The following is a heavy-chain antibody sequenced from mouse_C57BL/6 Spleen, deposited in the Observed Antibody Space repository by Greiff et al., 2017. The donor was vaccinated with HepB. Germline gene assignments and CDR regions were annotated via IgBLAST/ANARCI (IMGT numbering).Heavy chain of an antibody. Sequence: EVQRVESGGGLVKPGGSLKLSCAASGFTFSSYAMSWVRQTPEKRLEWVATISDGGSYTYYPDNVKGRFTISRDNAKNNLYLQMSHLKSEDTAMYYCARYLLYYGSSYGWYFDVWGTGTTVTVSS. J-gene: IGHJ1*03. V-gene: IGHV5-4*01. D-gene: IGHD1-1*01. CDR3: ARYLLYYGSSYGWYFDV. CDR1: GFTFSSYA. CDR2: ISDGGSYT.